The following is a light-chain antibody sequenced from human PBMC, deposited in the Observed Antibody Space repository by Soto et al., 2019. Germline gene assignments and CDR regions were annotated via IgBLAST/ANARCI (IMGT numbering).Light chain of an antibody. Sequence: QSVLTQSPSASGTPGQRVTISCSGSSSNIGSNTVNWYQQLPGTAPQLLIYSNNQRPSGVPDRFSCSKSGTSASLAISGRQSEDEDDYYCAAWDDSLNGSWVFGGGTKLTVL. V-gene: IGLV1-44*01. CDR2: SNN. J-gene: IGLJ3*02. CDR3: AAWDDSLNGSWV. CDR1: SSNIGSNT.